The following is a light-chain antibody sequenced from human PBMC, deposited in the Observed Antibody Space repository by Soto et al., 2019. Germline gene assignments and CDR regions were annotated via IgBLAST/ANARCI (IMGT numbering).Light chain of an antibody. CDR3: SSYSSSSTYV. V-gene: IGLV2-14*01. J-gene: IGLJ1*01. CDR2: DVS. Sequence: QSVLTQPASVSGSPRQSITIPCTGTSSDVGGYNYVSWYQQHPGEAPKLMIYDVSNRPSGVSNRFSGSKSGNTASLTISGLQAEDEADYYCSSYSSSSTYVFGTGTKLT. CDR1: SSDVGGYNY.